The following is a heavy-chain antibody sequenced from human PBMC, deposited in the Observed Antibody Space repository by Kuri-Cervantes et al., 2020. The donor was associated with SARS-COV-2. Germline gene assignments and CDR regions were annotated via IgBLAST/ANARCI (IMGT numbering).Heavy chain of an antibody. CDR2: MIPYSYNT. Sequence: ASVKVSCKASGYTFTSYDINWVRQAPGQGLEWMGWMIPYSYNTGYAQKLQGRVTMTTDTSTSTAYMELRSLRSDDTAVYYCASQALAPGGVDYWGQGTLVTVSS. V-gene: IGHV1-18*01. J-gene: IGHJ4*02. CDR1: GYTFTSYD. D-gene: IGHD1-1*01. CDR3: ASQALAPGGVDY.